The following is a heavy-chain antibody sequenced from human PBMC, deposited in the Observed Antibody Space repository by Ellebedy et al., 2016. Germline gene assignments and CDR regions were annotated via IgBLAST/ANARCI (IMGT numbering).Heavy chain of an antibody. D-gene: IGHD3-16*01. V-gene: IGHV3-21*01. CDR3: ARVGLYMITFGEFDGAFDI. CDR1: GFTFSSSS. J-gene: IGHJ3*02. Sequence: GGSLRLSCAASGFTFSSSSMTWVRQAPGKGLEWVSSISSSSTYIYYADSVKGRFTISRDNAKNSLFLQMNSLRAEDTAVYYCARVGLYMITFGEFDGAFDIWGQGTMVTVSS. CDR2: ISSSSTYI.